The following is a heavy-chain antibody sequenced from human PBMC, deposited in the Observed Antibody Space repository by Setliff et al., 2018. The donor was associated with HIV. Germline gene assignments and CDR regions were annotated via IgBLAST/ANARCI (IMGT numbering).Heavy chain of an antibody. CDR1: GDSISSSSYC. V-gene: IGHV4-39*01. D-gene: IGHD2-2*01. J-gene: IGHJ4*01. CDR2: IFHSGST. CDR3: ARHHLVDPFDY. Sequence: PSETLSLTCTVSGDSISSSSYCWGWIRQHPGKGLEWIRSIFHSGSTYYNPALKSRLIMSVDTSKNLFSLKLTSVTASDTAVYYCARHHLVDPFDYWGHGTLVTVSS.